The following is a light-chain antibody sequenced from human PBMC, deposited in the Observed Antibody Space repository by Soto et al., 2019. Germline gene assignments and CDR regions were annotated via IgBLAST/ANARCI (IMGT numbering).Light chain of an antibody. J-gene: IGLJ3*02. CDR2: EVN. V-gene: IGLV2-14*01. CDR3: SSYTSSDTWV. CDR1: SSDVGGYNH. Sequence: QSALTQPASVSGSPGQSITISCTGTSSDVGGYNHVSWYQQYPGKAPKVKIYEVNNRPSGVSDRFSGSKSGNTASLTISGLQPEDAADYYCSSYTSSDTWVFGGGTKLTVL.